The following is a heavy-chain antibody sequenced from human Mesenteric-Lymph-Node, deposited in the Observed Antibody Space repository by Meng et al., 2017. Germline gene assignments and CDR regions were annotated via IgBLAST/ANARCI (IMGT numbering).Heavy chain of an antibody. V-gene: IGHV3-33*06. D-gene: IGHD3-3*01. CDR1: GFTFSSYG. CDR2: IWYDGSNK. Sequence: GESLKISCAASGFTFSSYGMHWVRQAPGKGLEWVAVIWYDGSNKYYADSVKGRFTISRDNSKNTLYLQMNSLRAEDTAVYYCAKDAPTIFGVVTYYYYGMDVWGQGTTVTVSS. J-gene: IGHJ6*02. CDR3: AKDAPTIFGVVTYYYYGMDV.